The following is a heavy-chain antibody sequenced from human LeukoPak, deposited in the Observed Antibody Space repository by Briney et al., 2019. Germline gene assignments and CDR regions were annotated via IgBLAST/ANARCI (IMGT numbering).Heavy chain of an antibody. CDR3: ARGGWYYFDY. Sequence: GGSLRLSCAASGFTFSSYWMSWVRQAPGKGLEWVACIKQDGSEIYYVDSVKGRFTISRDNAKNPLYLQMNSLRVEDTAVYYCARGGWYYFDYWGQGTLVTVPS. D-gene: IGHD6-19*01. CDR1: GFTFSSYW. V-gene: IGHV3-7*04. CDR2: IKQDGSEI. J-gene: IGHJ4*02.